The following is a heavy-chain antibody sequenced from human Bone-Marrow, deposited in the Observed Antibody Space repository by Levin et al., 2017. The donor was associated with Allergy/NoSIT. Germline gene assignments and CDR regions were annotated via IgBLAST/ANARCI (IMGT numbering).Heavy chain of an antibody. CDR3: TKVRGGGNWLPFEF. CDR2: IKSKTDGETV. J-gene: IGHJ4*02. Sequence: RTGGSLRLSCEASGLNFKGGWMTWVRQGLGKGLEWVGRIKSKTDGETVDYAAPVKGRFTISRDDSKNTLYLQMNSLNTEDTAVYYCTKVRGGGNWLPFEFWGQGTLVTVSS. D-gene: IGHD1-1*01. V-gene: IGHV3-15*05. CDR1: GLNFKGGW.